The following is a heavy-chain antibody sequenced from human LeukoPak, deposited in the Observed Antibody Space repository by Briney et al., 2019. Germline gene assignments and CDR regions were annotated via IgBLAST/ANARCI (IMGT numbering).Heavy chain of an antibody. Sequence: GESLKISCKASGYSATTYWIAWVRQIPGKSLQSMGIIYPGDSDTRYSPSFQGQVTISADKSIGTAYLQWSSLKASDTAMYYCARQKMVGATNSPLDYWGQGTLVTVSA. V-gene: IGHV5-51*01. CDR1: GYSATTYW. CDR2: IYPGDSDT. CDR3: ARQKMVGATNSPLDY. D-gene: IGHD1-26*01. J-gene: IGHJ4*02.